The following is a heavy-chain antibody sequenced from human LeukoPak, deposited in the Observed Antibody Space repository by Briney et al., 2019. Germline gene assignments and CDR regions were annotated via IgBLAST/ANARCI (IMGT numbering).Heavy chain of an antibody. V-gene: IGHV3-7*01. CDR2: IKQDGSEK. CDR3: ARDRSILTGYAAADY. J-gene: IGHJ4*02. CDR1: GFTFSSYW. D-gene: IGHD3-9*01. Sequence: PGGSLRLSCAASGFTFSSYWMSWVRQAPGKGLEWVANIKQDGSEKYYVDSVKGRFTISRDNAKNSLYLQMNSLRAEDTAVYYCARDRSILTGYAAADYWGQGTLVTVSS.